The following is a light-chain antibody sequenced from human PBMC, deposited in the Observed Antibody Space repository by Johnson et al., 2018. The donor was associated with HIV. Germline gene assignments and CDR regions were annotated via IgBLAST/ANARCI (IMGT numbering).Light chain of an antibody. Sequence: SVLTQPPSVSAAPGQQVTISCSGSSSNIGRNYVSWYQQLPGTAPKLLIFDNNKRPSGIPDRFSGSKSGTSATLGITGLQTGDEADYYCGTWDSSLSASYVFGTGTKVTVL. CDR1: SSNIGRNY. J-gene: IGLJ1*01. CDR2: DNN. CDR3: GTWDSSLSASYV. V-gene: IGLV1-51*01.